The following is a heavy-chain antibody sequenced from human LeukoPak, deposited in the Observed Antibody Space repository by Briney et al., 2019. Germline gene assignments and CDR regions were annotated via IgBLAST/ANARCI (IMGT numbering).Heavy chain of an antibody. V-gene: IGHV3-49*04. J-gene: IGHJ4*02. CDR3: TRATYFDY. CDR2: IRSKVYGGTT. CDR1: GFTFGDYT. Sequence: GGSLRLSCTASGFTFGDYTIIWVRQAPGKGLEWVGLIRSKVYGGTTEYAASVKGRFTISRDDSKSIAYLQMNSLKTEDTAVYYCTRATYFDYWGQGTLVTVSS. D-gene: IGHD5-12*01.